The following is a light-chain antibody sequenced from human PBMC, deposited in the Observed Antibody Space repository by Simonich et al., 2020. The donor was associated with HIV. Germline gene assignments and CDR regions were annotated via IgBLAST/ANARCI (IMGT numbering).Light chain of an antibody. CDR3: QQSYSNPFT. Sequence: DIQRTQSPSSLSASVGERVTITFRASTSISSYLNRYQQKTGEAPKLLIYASSSLQSGVPSRFSGSGSGTDFTLTISSLQPEDFATYYCQQSYSNPFTFGPGTKVDIK. CDR1: TSISSY. CDR2: ASS. V-gene: IGKV1-39*01. J-gene: IGKJ3*01.